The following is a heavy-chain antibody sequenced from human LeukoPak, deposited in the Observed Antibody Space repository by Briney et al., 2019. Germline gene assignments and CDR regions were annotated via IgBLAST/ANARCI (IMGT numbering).Heavy chain of an antibody. CDR2: IYPGDSDT. J-gene: IGHJ3*02. CDR3: ARRLKGVLSYDSSGGAFDI. D-gene: IGHD3-22*01. CDR1: GYSFTSYW. V-gene: IGHV5-51*01. Sequence: GESLKISCKGSGYSFTSYWIGWVRQMPGKGLEWMGIIYPGDSDTRYSPSFQGQVTISADKSISTAYLQWSSLKASDTAMYYCARRLKGVLSYDSSGGAFDIWGQGAMVTVSS.